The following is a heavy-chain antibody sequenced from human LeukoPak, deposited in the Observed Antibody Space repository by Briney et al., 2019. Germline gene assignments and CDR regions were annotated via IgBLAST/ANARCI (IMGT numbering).Heavy chain of an antibody. CDR3: AKYSGSYYFDY. Sequence: PGGSLRLSCAASGFTFSSYGMHWVRQAPGKGLEWVAVISYDGSNKYYADSVKGRFTISRDNSKNTLYLQMNSLRAEDTAVYYCAKYSGSYYFDYWGQGTLVTVSS. D-gene: IGHD1-26*01. V-gene: IGHV3-30*18. J-gene: IGHJ4*02. CDR2: ISYDGSNK. CDR1: GFTFSSYG.